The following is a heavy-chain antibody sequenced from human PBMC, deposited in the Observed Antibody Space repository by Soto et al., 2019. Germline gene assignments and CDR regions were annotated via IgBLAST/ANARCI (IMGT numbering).Heavy chain of an antibody. V-gene: IGHV1-18*01. D-gene: IGHD3-3*01. CDR3: ARGGADYWSGYYTPDF. Sequence: GASVKVSCKASGYAFISFGFTWARQAPGLGLEWMGWVSPYNRRTDYAEKFKGRITMATDTSTDTVYMELTSLTPDDTAVYYCARGGADYWSGYYTPDFWGQGTLVTVSS. J-gene: IGHJ4*02. CDR2: VSPYNRRT. CDR1: GYAFISFG.